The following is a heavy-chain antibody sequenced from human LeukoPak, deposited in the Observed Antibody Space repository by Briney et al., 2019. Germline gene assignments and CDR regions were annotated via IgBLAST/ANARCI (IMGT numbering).Heavy chain of an antibody. CDR2: IYYSGST. J-gene: IGHJ3*02. Sequence: PSETLSLTCTVSGGSISSYYWSWIRQPPGKGLEWIGYIYYSGSTNYNPSLKSRVTISVDTSKNQFSLKLSSVTAADTAVYYCARDGRSDGGPDAFDIWGQGTMVTVSS. CDR3: ARDGRSDGGPDAFDI. CDR1: GGSISSYY. D-gene: IGHD5-24*01. V-gene: IGHV4-59*01.